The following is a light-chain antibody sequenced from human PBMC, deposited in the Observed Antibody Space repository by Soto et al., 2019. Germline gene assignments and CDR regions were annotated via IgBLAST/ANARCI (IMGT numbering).Light chain of an antibody. V-gene: IGKV3-20*01. Sequence: ELVLTQSPGTQSLSPGERAPLSCRASQSVRSSYLAWYQQKPGQAPRLLIYGASTRATGIPDRFSGGGSGTDFTLTISRLEPEDFAVYFCHQYGDSPQTVGQGTKVDIK. CDR3: HQYGDSPQT. J-gene: IGKJ1*01. CDR1: QSVRSSY. CDR2: GAS.